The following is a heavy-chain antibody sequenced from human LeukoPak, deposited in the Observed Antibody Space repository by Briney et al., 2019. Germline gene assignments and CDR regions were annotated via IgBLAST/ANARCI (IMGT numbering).Heavy chain of an antibody. CDR3: ARGSHGYFGYRPRGWFDP. D-gene: IGHD3-9*01. J-gene: IGHJ5*02. CDR2: INHSGST. Sequence: TSETLSLTCAVYGGSFSGYYWSWIRQPPGKGLEWIGEINHSGSTNYNPSLKSRVTISVDTSKNLFSLKLSSVTAADTAVYYCARGSHGYFGYRPRGWFDPWGQGTLVTVSS. CDR1: GGSFSGYY. V-gene: IGHV4-34*01.